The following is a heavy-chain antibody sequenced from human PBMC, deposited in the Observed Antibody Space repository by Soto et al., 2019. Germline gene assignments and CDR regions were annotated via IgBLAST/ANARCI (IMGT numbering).Heavy chain of an antibody. J-gene: IGHJ6*02. CDR3: AAGGWSSWSEYYYYYGMDV. CDR2: ISGSGGST. Sequence: GGSLRLSCAASGFTFSSYGMSWVRQSPGKGLEWVSAISGSGGSTYYADSVKGRFTISRDNAKNTLYLQMNSLRAEDTAVYYCAAGGWSSWSEYYYYYGMDVWGQGTTVTVSS. CDR1: GFTFSSYG. V-gene: IGHV3-23*01. D-gene: IGHD6-19*01.